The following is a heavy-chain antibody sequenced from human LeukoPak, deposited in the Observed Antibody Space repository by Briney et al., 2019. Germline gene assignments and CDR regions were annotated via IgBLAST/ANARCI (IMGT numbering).Heavy chain of an antibody. CDR3: ARGRRRRYRSESYYPYYYYYMDV. J-gene: IGHJ6*03. CDR1: GVSLNGYY. Sequence: SETLSLTCAVSGVSLNGYYWGWIRQPPGKGLEWIGEINHSGSTNYNPSLKSRVTILVDMSKNQFSLKLSSVTAADTAVYYCARGRRRRYRSESYYPYYYYYMDVWGKGTTVTVSS. D-gene: IGHD3-10*01. CDR2: INHSGST. V-gene: IGHV4-34*01.